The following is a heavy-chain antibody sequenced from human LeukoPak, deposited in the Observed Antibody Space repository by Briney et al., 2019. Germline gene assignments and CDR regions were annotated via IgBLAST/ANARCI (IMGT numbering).Heavy chain of an antibody. D-gene: IGHD3-22*01. CDR2: INPNSGGT. CDR3: ARGPGDSSGYYSHFDY. Sequence: VASVKVSCKASGGTFSSYAISWVRQAPGQGLEWMGWINPNSGGTNYAQKFQGRVTMTRDTSISTAYMELSRLRSDDTAVYYCARGPGDSSGYYSHFDYWGQGTLVTVSS. J-gene: IGHJ4*02. CDR1: GGTFSSYA. V-gene: IGHV1-2*02.